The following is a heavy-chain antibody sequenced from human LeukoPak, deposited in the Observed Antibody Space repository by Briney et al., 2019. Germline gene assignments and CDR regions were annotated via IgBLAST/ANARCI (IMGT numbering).Heavy chain of an antibody. CDR3: ARYITIFGVVIPDDY. D-gene: IGHD3-3*01. Sequence: PSETLSLTCTVSGGSISSSSYYWGWIRQPPGKGLEWIGSIYYSGSTCYNPSLKSRVTISVDTSKSQFSLKLSSVTAADTAVYYCARYITIFGVVIPDDYWGQGTLVTVSS. CDR2: IYYSGST. CDR1: GGSISSSSYY. J-gene: IGHJ4*02. V-gene: IGHV4-39*01.